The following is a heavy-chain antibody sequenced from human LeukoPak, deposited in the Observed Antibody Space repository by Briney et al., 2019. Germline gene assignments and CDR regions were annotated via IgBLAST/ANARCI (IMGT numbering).Heavy chain of an antibody. J-gene: IGHJ4*02. CDR1: GFTFSSYD. V-gene: IGHV3-30*18. D-gene: IGHD6-19*01. CDR2: ISHDGSNK. CDR3: ANTIVVAGTREY. Sequence: GGSLRLSCAASGFTFSSYDMHWVRQAPGKGLEWVAVISHDGSNKYYADSVKGRFTISRDNSKNTLYLQMNSLRAEDTAVYYRANTIVVAGTREYWGQGTLVTVSS.